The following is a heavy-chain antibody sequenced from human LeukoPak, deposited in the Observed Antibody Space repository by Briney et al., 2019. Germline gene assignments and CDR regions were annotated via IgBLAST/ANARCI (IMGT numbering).Heavy chain of an antibody. V-gene: IGHV1-2*02. D-gene: IGHD1-26*01. CDR3: ARDWRGSYFPDF. J-gene: IGHJ4*02. CDR1: GYTFTAYY. CDR2: INPNSGGT. Sequence: GASVKVSCKASGYTFTAYYMHWVRQAPGQGLEWMGWINPNSGGTNYAQKFQGRVTMTRDTSISTAYMELSRLTSDDTAIYYCARDWRGSYFPDFWGQGTLVTVSS.